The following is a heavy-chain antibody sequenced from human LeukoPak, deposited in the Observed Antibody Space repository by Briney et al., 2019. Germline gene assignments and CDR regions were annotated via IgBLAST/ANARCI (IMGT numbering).Heavy chain of an antibody. CDR1: GYSISSGYY. V-gene: IGHV4-38-2*02. CDR3: ARDRSPTVTSYNWFDP. CDR2: FYHSGST. D-gene: IGHD4-11*01. J-gene: IGHJ5*02. Sequence: KPSETLSLTCTVSGYSISSGYYWGWIRQPPGKGLEWIGSFYHSGSTYYNPSLKSRVTISVDTSKNQFSLKLSSVTAADTAVYYCARDRSPTVTSYNWFDPWGQGTLVTVSS.